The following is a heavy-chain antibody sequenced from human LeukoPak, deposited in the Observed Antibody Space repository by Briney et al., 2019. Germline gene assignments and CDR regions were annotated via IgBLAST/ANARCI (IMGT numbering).Heavy chain of an antibody. J-gene: IGHJ6*03. CDR1: GFTFSDYY. V-gene: IGHV3-11*04. CDR3: ARAANSYGSLILYYYYMDV. Sequence: GGSLRLSCAASGFTFSDYYMSWIRQAPGKGLEWVSYISSSGSTIYYADSVKGRFTISRDNAKNSLYLQMNSLRAEDTAVYYCARAANSYGSLILYYYYMDVWGKGTTVTISS. CDR2: ISSSGSTI. D-gene: IGHD5-18*01.